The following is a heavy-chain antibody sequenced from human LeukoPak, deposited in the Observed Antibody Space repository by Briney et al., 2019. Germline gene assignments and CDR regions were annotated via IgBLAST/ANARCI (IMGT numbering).Heavy chain of an antibody. CDR1: GYSFTGYW. Sequence: GESLKISCKGSGYSFTGYWICWGRQMPGKGLEGMGIIYPGDSDTRYSPYFQGQVTISADKSISTAYLQWSSLKASDTAMYYCARQGSYFDYWGQGPLVPVSS. J-gene: IGHJ4*02. CDR3: ARQGSYFDY. CDR2: IYPGDSDT. V-gene: IGHV5-51*01.